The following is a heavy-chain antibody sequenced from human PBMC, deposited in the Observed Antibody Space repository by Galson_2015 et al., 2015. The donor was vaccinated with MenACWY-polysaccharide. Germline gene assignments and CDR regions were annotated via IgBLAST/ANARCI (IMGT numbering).Heavy chain of an antibody. J-gene: IGHJ4*02. V-gene: IGHV1-2*02. CDR2: MNPNDGVT. D-gene: IGHD2-2*01. CDR3: AVTPYCSSTGCENPPGY. Sequence: SVKVSCKASEYTFTGYYMHWVRQAPGQGLESVGWMNPNDGVTKYAQKFQGRVTMTRDTSISTAYMELSSLRSDDTAIYYCAVTPYCSSTGCENPPGYWGQGTLVTVSS. CDR1: EYTFTGYY.